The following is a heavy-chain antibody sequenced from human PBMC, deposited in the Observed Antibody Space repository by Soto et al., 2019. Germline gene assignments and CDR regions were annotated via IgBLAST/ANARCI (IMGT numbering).Heavy chain of an antibody. Sequence: ASVKVSCKVSGYTLTELSMHWVRQAPGKGLEWMGGFDPEDGETIYAQKFQGRVTMTEDTSTDTAYMELSSLRSEDTAVYYCATDAWLSNDYGDQGGGSYWGQGTMVTVYS. J-gene: IGHJ4*02. CDR3: ATDAWLSNDYGDQGGGSY. V-gene: IGHV1-24*01. CDR1: GYTLTELS. D-gene: IGHD4-17*01. CDR2: FDPEDGET.